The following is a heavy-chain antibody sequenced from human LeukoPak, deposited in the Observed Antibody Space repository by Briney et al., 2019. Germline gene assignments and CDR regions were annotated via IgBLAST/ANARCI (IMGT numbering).Heavy chain of an antibody. J-gene: IGHJ4*02. D-gene: IGHD6-13*01. CDR2: INYSGNT. CDR1: GGSISSRSHY. V-gene: IGHV4-39*01. CDR3: ARLLGGSSWFD. Sequence: SETLSLTCAVSGGSISSRSHYWGWIRQPPGKGLEYIGSINYSGNTYYNSSLKSRVTISIDASKNQFSLKLTSVTAADTSVFYCARLLGGSSWFDWGQGTLVTVSS.